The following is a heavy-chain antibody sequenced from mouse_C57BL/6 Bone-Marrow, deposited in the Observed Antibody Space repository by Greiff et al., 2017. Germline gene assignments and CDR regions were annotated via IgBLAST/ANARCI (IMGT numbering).Heavy chain of an antibody. CDR2: LWSGGST. CDR3: ARRGYSKGYYYAMDY. Sequence: VKLMESGPGLVPPSQSLSITCTVSGFSLTSYGVHWVRQSPGKGLAWLGVLWSGGSTDYNAAFISRLSISKDNSKSQVFFKMNSLQADDTAIYYCARRGYSKGYYYAMDYWGQGTSVTVSS. CDR1: GFSLTSYG. J-gene: IGHJ4*01. V-gene: IGHV2-2*01. D-gene: IGHD2-5*01.